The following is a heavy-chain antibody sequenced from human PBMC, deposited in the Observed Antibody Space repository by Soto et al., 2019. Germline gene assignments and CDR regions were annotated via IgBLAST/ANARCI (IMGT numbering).Heavy chain of an antibody. CDR3: ARDLPGYCTTTDCYSYFDY. J-gene: IGHJ4*02. D-gene: IGHD2-2*02. CDR1: GFTFTSYS. Sequence: EVQLVESGGGLVQPGGSLRFSCAVSGFTFTSYSLSWFPQAPGGGLEWVATIQQDGSEKYYLDSVKGRFTISRDNAKNSLYLQMNSLRAEDTAVYYCARDLPGYCTTTDCYSYFDYWGQGTLVTVSS. CDR2: IQQDGSEK. V-gene: IGHV3-7*03.